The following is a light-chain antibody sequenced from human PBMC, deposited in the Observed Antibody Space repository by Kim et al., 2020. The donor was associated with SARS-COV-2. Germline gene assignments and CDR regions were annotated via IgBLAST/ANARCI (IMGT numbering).Light chain of an antibody. V-gene: IGKV3-20*01. J-gene: IGKJ3*01. CDR3: QQYGSSPLT. CDR2: GAS. CDR1: QSFRSSH. Sequence: SPGESATLPCRASQSFRSSHLACYQQTPGQAPRLIIYGASSRATGIPDRFSGSGSGTDFTLTISRLEPEDFAVYYCQQYGSSPLTFGPGTKVDIK.